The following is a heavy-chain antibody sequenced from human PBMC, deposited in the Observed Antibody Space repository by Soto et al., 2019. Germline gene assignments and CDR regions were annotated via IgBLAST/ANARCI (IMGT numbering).Heavy chain of an antibody. D-gene: IGHD3-9*01. CDR2: IYWNDDK. V-gene: IGHV2-5*01. CDR3: GGCNVLTGYHGYGMDV. Sequence: QITLKASGPTLVKPTQTLTLTCTFSGFSLSTGGVGVGWIRQPPGKAPEWLALIYWNDDKRYSPSLNSRLTITKDTSKNQVVLTMSNMDPVDTATYYCGGCNVLTGYHGYGMDVWGQGTTVTVSS. CDR1: GFSLSTGGVG. J-gene: IGHJ6*02.